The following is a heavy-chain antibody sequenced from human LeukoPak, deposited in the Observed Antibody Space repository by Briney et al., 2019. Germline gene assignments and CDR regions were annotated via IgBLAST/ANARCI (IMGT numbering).Heavy chain of an antibody. Sequence: GRSLRLSCAASGFNFNDYAMDWVRQAPGKGLEWVSGIAWDSDTKNYADSVKGRFTISRDNAQHTLYLQVNSLITEDTTFYYYTKDTGSAWYGGFDYWGQGTLVTVPS. CDR1: GFNFNDYA. V-gene: IGHV3-9*01. CDR3: TKDTGSAWYGGFDY. D-gene: IGHD6-19*01. J-gene: IGHJ4*02. CDR2: IAWDSDTK.